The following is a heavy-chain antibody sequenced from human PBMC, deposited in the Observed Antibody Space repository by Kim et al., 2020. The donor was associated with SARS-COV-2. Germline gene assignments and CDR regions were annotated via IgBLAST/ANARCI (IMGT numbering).Heavy chain of an antibody. CDR1: GFTFSSYA. D-gene: IGHD2-8*01. CDR2: ISGSGGST. V-gene: IGHV3-23*01. J-gene: IGHJ5*02. CDR3: AKDSDIVLMVYAPHDRTSLGDLNWFDP. Sequence: GGSLRLSCAASGFTFSSYAMSWVRQAPGKGLEWVSAISGSGGSTYYADSVKGRFTISRDNSKNTLYLQMNSLRAEDTAVYYCAKDSDIVLMVYAPHDRTSLGDLNWFDPWGQGTLVTVSS.